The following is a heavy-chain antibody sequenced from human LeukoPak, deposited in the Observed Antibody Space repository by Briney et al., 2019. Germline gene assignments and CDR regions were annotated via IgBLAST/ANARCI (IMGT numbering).Heavy chain of an antibody. V-gene: IGHV4-61*02. J-gene: IGHJ4*02. CDR2: IYTSGST. CDR3: ARGDIAARLND. D-gene: IGHD6-6*01. Sequence: SETLSLTCTVSGGSINSASHYWSWIRQPAGKGLEWIGRIYTSGSTDYNPSLKSRVTISVDTSKNQFSLKLSSVTAADTALYYCARGDIAARLNDWDQGTLVTVSS. CDR1: GGSINSASHY.